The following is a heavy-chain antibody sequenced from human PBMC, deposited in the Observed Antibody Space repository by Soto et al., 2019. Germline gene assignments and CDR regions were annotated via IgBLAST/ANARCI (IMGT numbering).Heavy chain of an antibody. Sequence: ASVKVSCKASGYTFTSYAMHWVRQAPGQRLEWMGWINAGNGNTKYSQKFQGRVTITRDTSASTAYMELSSLRSEDTAVYYCAKDPDPIAAAGPWGQGTLVTVSS. D-gene: IGHD6-13*01. V-gene: IGHV1-3*01. CDR2: INAGNGNT. CDR3: AKDPDPIAAAGP. CDR1: GYTFTSYA. J-gene: IGHJ5*02.